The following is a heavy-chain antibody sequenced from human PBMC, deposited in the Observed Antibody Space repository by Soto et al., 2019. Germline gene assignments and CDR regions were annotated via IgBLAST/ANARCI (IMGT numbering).Heavy chain of an antibody. CDR3: ASRVTMIVVAHFDI. CDR2: INGDGSST. CDR1: GFTFSSYW. Sequence: GGSLRLSCAASGFTFSSYWMHWVRQAPGKGLVWVSRINGDGSSTNYADSVKGRFAISRDNAKSTLYLQMNSLRAEDTAVYYCASRVTMIVVAHFDIWGQGTMVTVSS. J-gene: IGHJ3*02. V-gene: IGHV3-74*01. D-gene: IGHD3-22*01.